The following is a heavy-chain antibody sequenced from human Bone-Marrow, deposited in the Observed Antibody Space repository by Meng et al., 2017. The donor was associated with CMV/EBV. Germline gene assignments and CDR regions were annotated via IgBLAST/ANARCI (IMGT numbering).Heavy chain of an antibody. CDR3: ARDLGTTPLFFY. CDR2: IYYSGST. J-gene: IGHJ4*02. D-gene: IGHD1-7*01. CDR1: SGSISSGDYY. Sequence: SETRSLTCTFSSGSISSGDYYWSWIRQPPGKGLEWIGYIYYSGSTYYNPSLKSRVTMSVDTSKNQFSLNLSSVTAADTAVYYCARDLGTTPLFFYWGQGTLVTVSS. V-gene: IGHV4-30-4*08.